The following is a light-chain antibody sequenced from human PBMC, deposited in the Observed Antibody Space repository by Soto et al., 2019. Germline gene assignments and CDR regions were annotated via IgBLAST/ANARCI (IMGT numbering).Light chain of an antibody. V-gene: IGLV2-14*01. CDR1: SSDVGGYNY. Sequence: QSALTQPASVSGSPGQSITISCTGTSSDVGGYNYVSWYQQHPGKAPKLMIYEVSNRPSGVSNRFSGSKSGNTASLTISGLQAEDEADYYCSSYTSSSPVVFGEGTQLTVL. CDR2: EVS. CDR3: SSYTSSSPVV. J-gene: IGLJ2*01.